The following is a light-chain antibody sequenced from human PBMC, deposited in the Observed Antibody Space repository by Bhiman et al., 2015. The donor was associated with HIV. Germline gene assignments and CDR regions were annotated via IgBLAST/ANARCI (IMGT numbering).Light chain of an antibody. CDR1: STNVGAYNY. CDR2: DVN. CDR3: CSYGGSYIPFV. J-gene: IGLJ1*01. V-gene: IGLV2-11*01. Sequence: QSALTQPRSVSGSPGQSVTISCTGTSTNVGAYNYVSWYQQHPGKTPKLMIYDVNKRPSGVPDRFSGSKSGNTASLTISGLQAEDEADYCCSYGGSYIPFVFGTGTRGHRP.